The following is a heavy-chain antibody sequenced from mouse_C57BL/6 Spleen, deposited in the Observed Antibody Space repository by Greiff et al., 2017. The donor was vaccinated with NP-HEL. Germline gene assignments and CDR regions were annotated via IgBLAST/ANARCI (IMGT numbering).Heavy chain of an antibody. Sequence: QVQLQQSGPELVKPGASVKISCKASGYAFSSSWMNWVKQRPGQGLEWIGRIYPGDGDTNYNGKFKGKATLTADKSSSTAYMQLSSLTSEDSAVYFCARVCYGSSYWYFDVWGTGTTVTVSS. J-gene: IGHJ1*03. V-gene: IGHV1-82*01. CDR3: ARVCYGSSYWYFDV. D-gene: IGHD1-1*01. CDR1: GYAFSSSW. CDR2: IYPGDGDT.